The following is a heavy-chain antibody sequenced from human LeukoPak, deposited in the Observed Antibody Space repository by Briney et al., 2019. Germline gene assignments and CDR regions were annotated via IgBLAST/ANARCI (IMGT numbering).Heavy chain of an antibody. D-gene: IGHD5-18*01. CDR1: GGSISSYY. V-gene: IGHV4-59*01. J-gene: IGHJ3*02. Sequence: SETLSLTCTVSGGSISSYYWSWIRQPPGKGLEWIGYIYYGGSTNYNPSLKSRVTISVDTSKNQFSLKLSSVTAADTAVYYCARGHSYGYRVAFDIWGQGTMVTVSS. CDR2: IYYGGST. CDR3: ARGHSYGYRVAFDI.